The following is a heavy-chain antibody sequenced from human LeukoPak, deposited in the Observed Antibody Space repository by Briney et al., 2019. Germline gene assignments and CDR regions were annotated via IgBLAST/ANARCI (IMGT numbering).Heavy chain of an antibody. CDR1: GFTFDDYA. V-gene: IGHV3-9*01. CDR3: AKLRYNYYGSGSYYNYFDY. Sequence: AGGSLRLSCAASGFTFDDYAMHWVRQAPGKGLEWVSGISWNSGSIGYADSVKGRFTTSRDNAKNSLYLQMNSLRAEDTALYYCAKLRYNYYGSGSYYNYFDYWGQGTLVTVSS. J-gene: IGHJ4*02. D-gene: IGHD3-10*01. CDR2: ISWNSGSI.